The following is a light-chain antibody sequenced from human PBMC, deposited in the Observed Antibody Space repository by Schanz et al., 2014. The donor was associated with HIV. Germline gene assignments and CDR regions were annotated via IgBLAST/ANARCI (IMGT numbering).Light chain of an antibody. CDR1: AFNIGQNY. CDR3: ATWDDSLSGPV. Sequence: QSVLTQPPSMSAAPGQRVTISCAGSAFNIGQNYVSWFQQFPGTAPKLLIYRNNQRPSGVPDRFSGSKSGTSASLAISGLRSEDEADYYCATWDDSLSGPVFGGGTKLTVL. CDR2: RNN. V-gene: IGLV1-47*01. J-gene: IGLJ2*01.